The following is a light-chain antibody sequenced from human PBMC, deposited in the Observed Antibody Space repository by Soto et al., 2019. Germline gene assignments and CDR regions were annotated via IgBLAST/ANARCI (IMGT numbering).Light chain of an antibody. J-gene: IGKJ4*02. CDR3: QQYGDWPLT. CDR1: QSVRNTY. CDR2: GVS. V-gene: IGKV3-15*01. Sequence: EIVMTQSPSTLSVSAGDRATLSCRASQSVRNTYLAWYQQAPGQAPRLLISGVSTRAAGIPARFSGSGSGTEFTLTISSLQSEDFAVYYCQQYGDWPLTFGGGTKVEIK.